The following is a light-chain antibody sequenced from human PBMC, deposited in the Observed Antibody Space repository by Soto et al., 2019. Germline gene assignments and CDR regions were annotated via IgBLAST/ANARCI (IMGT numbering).Light chain of an antibody. J-gene: IGKJ1*01. V-gene: IGKV3-15*01. CDR2: GAS. CDR3: QEYNTWPWT. CDR1: QSVNSN. Sequence: ETVMTQSPATLSVSPGERATLSCRASQSVNSNLAWYQQKLGQAPRVLIHGASTRATGIPDRFSGSGSGTEFILTISSLQSEDFAVYYCQEYNTWPWTFGQGTKVDIK.